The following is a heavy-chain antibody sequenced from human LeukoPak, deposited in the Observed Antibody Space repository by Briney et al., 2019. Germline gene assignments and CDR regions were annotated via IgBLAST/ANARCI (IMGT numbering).Heavy chain of an antibody. CDR1: GGSISSSSYY. Sequence: PSETLSLTCTVSGGSISSSSYYWGWIRQPPGKGLEWIGSIYYSGSTYYNPSLKSRVTISVDTSKNQFSLKLSSVTAADTAVYYCARHANARGVVIFDYWGQGTLVTVSS. V-gene: IGHV4-39*01. CDR3: ARHANARGVVIFDY. J-gene: IGHJ4*02. CDR2: IYYSGST. D-gene: IGHD3-3*01.